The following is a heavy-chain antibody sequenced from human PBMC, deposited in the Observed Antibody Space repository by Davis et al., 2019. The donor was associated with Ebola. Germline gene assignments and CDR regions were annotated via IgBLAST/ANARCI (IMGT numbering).Heavy chain of an antibody. J-gene: IGHJ3*02. CDR2: VTGRGTSA. D-gene: IGHD5-18*01. Sequence: GESLKISCAASIFPFINYDMSWLRRAPGKGLEWVSGVTGRGTSAFYADSVKGRFIISRDNSKNMVYLQMNSLRAEDTAIYYCAKGGGNRLFDAFDMWGQGTTVTVSS. V-gene: IGHV3-23*01. CDR1: IFPFINYD. CDR3: AKGGGNRLFDAFDM.